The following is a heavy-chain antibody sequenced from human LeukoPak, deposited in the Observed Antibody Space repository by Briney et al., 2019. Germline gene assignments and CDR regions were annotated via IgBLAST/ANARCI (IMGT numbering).Heavy chain of an antibody. CDR3: ARQTIRYFDY. V-gene: IGHV4-39*01. D-gene: IGHD1-14*01. J-gene: IGHJ4*02. CDR2: IYYSGST. CDR1: GGSISSSSYY. Sequence: SETLSLTCTVSGGSISSSSYYWGWIRQPPWKGLEWIGSIYYSGSTYYNPSLKSRVTISVDTSKNQFSLKLSSVTAADTAVYYCARQTIRYFDYSGQGTLVTVSS.